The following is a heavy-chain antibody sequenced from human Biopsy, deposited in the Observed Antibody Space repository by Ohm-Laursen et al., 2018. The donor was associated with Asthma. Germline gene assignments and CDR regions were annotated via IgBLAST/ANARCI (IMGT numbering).Heavy chain of an antibody. J-gene: IGHJ4*01. CDR1: GFSFDDCA. V-gene: IGHV3-9*01. Sequence: SLRLSCAAFGFSFDDCAMHWVRQAPGKGLEWVSSISWNSGNIDYAVSVKGRFTISRDNAKNSLYLQMQSLRPEDTALYYCAKSADYYDSTDYLDFWGRGTLVTVSS. CDR2: ISWNSGNI. D-gene: IGHD3-22*01. CDR3: AKSADYYDSTDYLDF.